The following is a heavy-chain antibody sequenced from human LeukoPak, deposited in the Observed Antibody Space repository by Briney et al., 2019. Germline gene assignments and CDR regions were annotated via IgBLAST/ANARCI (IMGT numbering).Heavy chain of an antibody. J-gene: IGHJ6*02. CDR1: GFTVSSNY. D-gene: IGHD5-12*01. V-gene: IGHV3-66*01. Sequence: GGSLRLSCTASGFTVSSNYMSWVRQAPGKGLEWVSVIYSGGSTYYADSVKGRFTISRDNSKNTLYLQMNSLRAEDTAVYYCARDNIVATSEYYGMDVWGQGTTVTVSS. CDR2: IYSGGST. CDR3: ARDNIVATSEYYGMDV.